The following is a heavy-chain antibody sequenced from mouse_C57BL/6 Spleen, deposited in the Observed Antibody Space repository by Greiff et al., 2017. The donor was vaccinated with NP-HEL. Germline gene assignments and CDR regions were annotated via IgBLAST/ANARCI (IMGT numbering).Heavy chain of an antibody. D-gene: IGHD3-1*01. CDR3: ARRGLRDYFDY. Sequence: EVQVVESGGGLVKPGGSLKLSCAASGFTFSSYAMSWVRQTPEKRLEWVATISDGGSYTYYPDNVKGRFTISRDNAKNNLYLQMSHLKSEDTAMYYCARRGLRDYFDYWGQGTTLTVSS. CDR1: GFTFSSYA. J-gene: IGHJ2*01. V-gene: IGHV5-4*03. CDR2: ISDGGSYT.